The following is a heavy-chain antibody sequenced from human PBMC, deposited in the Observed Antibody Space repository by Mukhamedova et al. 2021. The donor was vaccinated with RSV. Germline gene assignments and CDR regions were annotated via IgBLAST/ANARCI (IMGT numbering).Heavy chain of an antibody. V-gene: IGHV3-23*01. CDR3: VKGMFVWLPDY. Sequence: AEYMGGRFTISRDNSKNTLYLQMNSLRAEDTALYYCVKGMFVWLPDYCGQGTLVTVSS. D-gene: IGHD5-12*01. J-gene: IGHJ4*02.